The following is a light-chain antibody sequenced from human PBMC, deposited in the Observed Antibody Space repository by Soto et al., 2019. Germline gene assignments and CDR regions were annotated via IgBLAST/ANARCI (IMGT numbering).Light chain of an antibody. V-gene: IGKV1-9*01. CDR1: QALSNY. CDR3: QLPTRYPLT. Sequence: SPSSVSASVKDRVTITCRASQALSNYLAWYQQKPGKAPDLLIYSASTLQSGVPSRFSGSGSETEFSLTIRSVQPEDFATYYCQLPTRYPLTLGGGTKVDIK. CDR2: SAS. J-gene: IGKJ4*01.